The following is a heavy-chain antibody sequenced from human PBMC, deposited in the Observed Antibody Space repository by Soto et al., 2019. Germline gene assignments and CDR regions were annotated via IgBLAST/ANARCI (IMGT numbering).Heavy chain of an antibody. J-gene: IGHJ4*02. CDR3: ARDKKLRGGDYFDY. CDR1: GFTFSSYE. D-gene: IGHD2-21*01. Sequence: PGGSLRLSCAASGFTFSSYEMNWVRQAPGKGLEWVSYISSSGSTIYYADSVKGRFTISRDNAKNSLYLQMNSLRAKDTAVYYCARDKKLRGGDYFDYWGQGTLVTVSS. CDR2: ISSSGSTI. V-gene: IGHV3-48*03.